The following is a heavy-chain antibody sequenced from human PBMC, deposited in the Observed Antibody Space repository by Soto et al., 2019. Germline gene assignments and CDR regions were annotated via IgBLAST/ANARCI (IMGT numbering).Heavy chain of an antibody. CDR3: AQVRGTISTVYYFDY. J-gene: IGHJ4*02. CDR2: ISPASSTI. Sequence: EVQLVESGGASVQPGGSLRLSCAASGYTFSGYIMIWVRQAPGKGLEWVSYISPASSTIYYADSVKGRFTISRDNDKNSVFLQMDSLRGDDTAVYYCAQVRGTISTVYYFDYWGQGTLGTVSS. D-gene: IGHD3-9*01. CDR1: GYTFSGYI. V-gene: IGHV3-48*01.